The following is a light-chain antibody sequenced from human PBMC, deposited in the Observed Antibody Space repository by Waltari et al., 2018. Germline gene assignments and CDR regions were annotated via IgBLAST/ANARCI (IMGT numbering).Light chain of an antibody. J-gene: IGKJ4*01. CDR3: QQLNSYPLT. Sequence: IQFTQSPSSLSASVGGRVTITCRASQGISSYLAWYQQKPGKAPSLRIYAAATLQSGVPSRFSGSGSGTDFTLTISSLQSEDFASYYCQQLNSYPLTFGGGTKVEIK. V-gene: IGKV1-9*01. CDR1: QGISSY. CDR2: AAA.